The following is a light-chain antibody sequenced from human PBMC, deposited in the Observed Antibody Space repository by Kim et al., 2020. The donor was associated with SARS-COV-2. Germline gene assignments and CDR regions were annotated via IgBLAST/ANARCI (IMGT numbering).Light chain of an antibody. CDR1: QGISNN. CDR3: QQYNSHPIT. V-gene: IGKV1-16*01. CDR2: GAS. J-gene: IGKJ5*01. Sequence: DIQMTQSPSSLSTSLGDRVTITCRASQGISNNLAWFQQKPGEAPKSLIYGASTLQGGVLSRFSGAGSGKDFTLTISSLQPDDLAIYFCQQYNSHPITFGQGTRLEIK.